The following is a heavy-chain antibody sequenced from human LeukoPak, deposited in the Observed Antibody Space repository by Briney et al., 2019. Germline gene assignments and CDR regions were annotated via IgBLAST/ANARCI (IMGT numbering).Heavy chain of an antibody. V-gene: IGHV3-48*03. J-gene: IGHJ6*04. CDR3: AELGITMIGGV. Sequence: PGGSLRLSCAASGFTFSSYEMNWVRQAPGKGLEWVSYISSSGSTIYYAVSVKGRFTISRDNAKNSLHLQMNSLRAEDTAVYYCAELGITMIGGVWGKGTTVTISS. CDR2: ISSSGSTI. CDR1: GFTFSSYE. D-gene: IGHD3-10*02.